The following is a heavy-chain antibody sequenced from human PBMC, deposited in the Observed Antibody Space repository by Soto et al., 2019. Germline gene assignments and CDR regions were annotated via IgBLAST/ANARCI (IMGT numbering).Heavy chain of an antibody. Sequence: SETLSLTCSVSGGSVSRGSYYWAWIRQSPGRTLELIGNIFSTGNTNYNPSLKSRVTISLDTSRNQFSLRLTSVTAADTAVYYCARDYDQYGDYGYWGQGTLVTVS. CDR3: ARDYDQYGDYGY. CDR2: IFSTGNT. D-gene: IGHD4-17*01. CDR1: GGSVSRGSYY. V-gene: IGHV4-61*01. J-gene: IGHJ4*02.